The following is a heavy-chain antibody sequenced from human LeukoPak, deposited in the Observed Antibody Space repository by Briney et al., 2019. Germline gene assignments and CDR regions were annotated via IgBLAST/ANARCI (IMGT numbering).Heavy chain of an antibody. Sequence: PSETLSLTCSVSGASISGFFWSWIRQPPGKGLEWIGYISDSGTANYNPSLESRVTISADTSKNQFSLKLTSVTTADTAFYYRARDRSGDLSSYWFVDLWGRGTLVTVSS. CDR3: ARDRSGDLSSYWFVDL. CDR2: ISDSGTA. D-gene: IGHD2-21*01. CDR1: GASISGFF. V-gene: IGHV4-59*01. J-gene: IGHJ2*01.